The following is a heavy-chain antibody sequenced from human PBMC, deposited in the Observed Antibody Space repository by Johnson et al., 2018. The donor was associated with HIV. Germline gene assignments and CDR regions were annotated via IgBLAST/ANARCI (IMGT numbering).Heavy chain of an antibody. V-gene: IGHV3-30*02. J-gene: IGHJ3*02. CDR2: IRYDGTNK. CDR1: AFTFSSYG. D-gene: IGHD3-10*01. Sequence: QVQLVESGGGVVQPGGSLRLSCAASAFTFSSYGMHWVRQAPGKGLAWVAFIRYDGTNKYYADSVKGRFTISRDNSKNTLYLQMNSLRAEDTAVYYCAKVWYYYGSGSAFDIWGQGTMVTVSS. CDR3: AKVWYYYGSGSAFDI.